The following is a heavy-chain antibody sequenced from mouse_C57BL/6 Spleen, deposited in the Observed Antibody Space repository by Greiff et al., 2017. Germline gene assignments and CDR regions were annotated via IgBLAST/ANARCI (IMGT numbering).Heavy chain of an antibody. J-gene: IGHJ2*01. CDR3: ARDYYGSSYVYFDY. CDR2: ISSGSSTI. D-gene: IGHD1-1*01. CDR1: GFTFSDYG. V-gene: IGHV5-17*01. Sequence: EVMLVESGGGLVKPGGSLKLSCAASGFTFSDYGMHWVRQAPEKGLEWVAYISSGSSTIYYADTVKGRFTISRDNAKNTLFLQMTSLRSEDTAMYYCARDYYGSSYVYFDYWGQGTTLTVSS.